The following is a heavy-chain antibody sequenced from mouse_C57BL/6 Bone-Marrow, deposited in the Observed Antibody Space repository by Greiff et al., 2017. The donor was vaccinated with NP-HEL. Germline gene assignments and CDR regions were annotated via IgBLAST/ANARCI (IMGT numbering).Heavy chain of an antibody. Sequence: VQLQQSVAELVRPGASVKLSCTASGFNIKNTYMHWVKQRPEQGLEWIGRIDPANGNTKYAPKFQGKATITADTSSNTSYLQLSSLTSEDTAIYYGARGRKFLLQYFDYWGQGTTLTVSS. J-gene: IGHJ2*01. D-gene: IGHD1-1*01. V-gene: IGHV14-3*01. CDR2: IDPANGNT. CDR3: ARGRKFLLQYFDY. CDR1: GFNIKNTY.